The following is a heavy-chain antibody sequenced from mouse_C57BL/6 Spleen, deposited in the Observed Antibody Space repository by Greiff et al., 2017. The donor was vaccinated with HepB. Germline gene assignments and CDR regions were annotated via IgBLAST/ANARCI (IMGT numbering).Heavy chain of an antibody. D-gene: IGHD1-1*01. CDR3: ARGRDYGSRGYWYFDV. J-gene: IGHJ1*03. CDR2: ISDGGSYT. V-gene: IGHV5-4*01. Sequence: EVQRVESGGGLVKPGGSLKLSCAASGFTFSSYAMSWVRQTPEKRLEWVATISDGGSYTYYPDNVKGRFTISRDNAKNNLYLQMSHLKSEDTAMYYCARGRDYGSRGYWYFDVWGTGTTVTVSS. CDR1: GFTFSSYA.